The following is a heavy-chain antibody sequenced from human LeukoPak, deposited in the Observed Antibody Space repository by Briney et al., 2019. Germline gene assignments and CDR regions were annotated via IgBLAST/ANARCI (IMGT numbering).Heavy chain of an antibody. V-gene: IGHV4-31*03. CDR2: IYDSGSRST. J-gene: IGHJ4*02. Sequence: PSETLSLTCTVSGGSISSGGYYWSWIRQHPGKGLEWIGYIYDSGSRSTYYNPSLKSRVTISVDTSKNQFSLKLSSVTAADTAVYYCAMLYSSSWFSYYFDYWGQGTLVTVSS. CDR3: AMLYSSSWFSYYFDY. D-gene: IGHD6-13*01. CDR1: GGSISSGGYY.